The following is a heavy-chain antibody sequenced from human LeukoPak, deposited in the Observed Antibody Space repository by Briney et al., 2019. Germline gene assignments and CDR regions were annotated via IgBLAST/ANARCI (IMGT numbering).Heavy chain of an antibody. CDR2: IYPGDSDT. Sequence: GESLQISCEGSGSIFTSYWIGWVRQLPGKGLEWMGIIYPGDSDTRYSPSFQGQVTISADKSISTAYLQWSSLKASDTAMYYCARIQWLDIGHYYGMDVWGQGTTVTVSS. V-gene: IGHV5-51*01. CDR1: GSIFTSYW. D-gene: IGHD6-19*01. J-gene: IGHJ6*02. CDR3: ARIQWLDIGHYYGMDV.